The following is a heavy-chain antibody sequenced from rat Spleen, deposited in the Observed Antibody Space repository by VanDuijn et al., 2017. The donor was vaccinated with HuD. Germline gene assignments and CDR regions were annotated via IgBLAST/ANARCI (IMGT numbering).Heavy chain of an antibody. CDR2: ISYSGST. J-gene: IGHJ2*01. D-gene: IGHD1-4*01. Sequence: EVQLQESGPGLVKPSQSLSLTCSVTGYSITSNYWVWIRKFPGNKMEWIGHISYSGSTRYNPSLKSQISITRDTSKNQFFLQLNSVTTEDTATYYCVRSVGYTYSFFDYWGQGVMVTVSS. CDR3: VRSVGYTYSFFDY. V-gene: IGHV3-1*01. CDR1: GYSITSNY.